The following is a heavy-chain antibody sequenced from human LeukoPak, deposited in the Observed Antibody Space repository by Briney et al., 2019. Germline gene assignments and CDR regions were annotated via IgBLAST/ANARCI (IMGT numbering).Heavy chain of an antibody. CDR2: ISSSGSTI. V-gene: IGHV3-11*01. D-gene: IGHD6-13*01. CDR3: AREGGSSSWYAGQDAFDI. J-gene: IGHJ3*02. CDR1: GFTFSDYY. Sequence: GGSLRLSCAASGFTFSDYYMSWIRQAPGKGLEWVSYISSSGSTIYYADSVKGRFTISRDSAKNSLYLQMNSLRAEDTAVYYCAREGGSSSWYAGQDAFDIWGQGTMVTVSS.